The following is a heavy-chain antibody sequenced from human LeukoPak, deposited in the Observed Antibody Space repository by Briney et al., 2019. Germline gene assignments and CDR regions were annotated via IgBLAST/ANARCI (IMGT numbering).Heavy chain of an antibody. CDR2: INLSGGTT. J-gene: IGHJ5*02. D-gene: IGHD1-1*01. CDR3: ARDFGYNWKANWFDP. V-gene: IGHV1-46*01. CDR1: GYTFTSYY. Sequence: ASVKVSCRASGYTFTSYYMHWVRQAPGQGLEWMGIINLSGGTTYYAQKFQGRVTMTNDMSTSTVYMELSSLRSEDTAVYYCARDFGYNWKANWFDPWGQGTLVTVS.